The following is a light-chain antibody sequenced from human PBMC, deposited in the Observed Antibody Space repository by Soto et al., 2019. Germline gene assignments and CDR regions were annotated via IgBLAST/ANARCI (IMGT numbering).Light chain of an antibody. Sequence: IQMTQSPSSLSASVGDRVTINWRASQTSATFINWYQQKSGSAPRLLIYEATGLQNGVPSRFSGSGSGTHFVLTISNFQPEDSATYYCQQTYTNPQTFGQGTKVDIK. CDR1: QTSATF. V-gene: IGKV1-39*01. CDR2: EAT. CDR3: QQTYTNPQT. J-gene: IGKJ1*01.